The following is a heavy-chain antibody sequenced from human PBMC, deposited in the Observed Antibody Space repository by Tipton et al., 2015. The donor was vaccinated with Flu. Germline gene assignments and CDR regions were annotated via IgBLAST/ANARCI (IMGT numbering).Heavy chain of an antibody. CDR2: ISTSGSAI. V-gene: IGHV3-11*01. CDR1: GFTSSDYY. J-gene: IGHJ2*01. Sequence: SGFTSSDYYMSWIRQAPGKGLEWVSDISTSGSAIYYADSVKGRFSMSTDNATNSLYLQMNSLRAEDTAVYYCARDRRGYYDNDGYFYWYFDLWGRGTLVTVSS. CDR3: ARDRRGYYDNDGYFYWYFDL. D-gene: IGHD3-22*01.